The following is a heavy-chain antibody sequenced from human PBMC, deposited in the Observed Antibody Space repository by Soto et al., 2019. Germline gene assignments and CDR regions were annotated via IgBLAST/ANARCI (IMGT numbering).Heavy chain of an antibody. J-gene: IGHJ4*02. Sequence: ASVKVSCKVSGYTLTELSMHWVRQAPGKGLEWMGGFDPEDGETIYAQKFQGRFTISRDNAKNSMYLEMNNLRGEDTAVYYCAGMTIVPLYFDHWGQGTVVTVSS. CDR2: FDPEDGET. V-gene: IGHV1-24*01. CDR1: GYTLTELS. CDR3: AGMTIVPLYFDH. D-gene: IGHD3-16*02.